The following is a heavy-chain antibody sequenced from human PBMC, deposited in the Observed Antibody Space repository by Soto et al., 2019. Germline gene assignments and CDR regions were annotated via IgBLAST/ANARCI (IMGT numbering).Heavy chain of an antibody. V-gene: IGHV1-69*13. CDR3: ARDLGNSYGDYYYYYGRDV. CDR2: IIPIFGTA. D-gene: IGHD5-18*01. Sequence: SVKVSCKASGGTFSSYAISWVRQAPGQGLEWMGGIIPIFGTANYAQKFQGRVTITADESTSTAYIELSSLRSEDTAVYYCARDLGNSYGDYYYYYGRDVWGQGTTVTVSS. CDR1: GGTFSSYA. J-gene: IGHJ6*02.